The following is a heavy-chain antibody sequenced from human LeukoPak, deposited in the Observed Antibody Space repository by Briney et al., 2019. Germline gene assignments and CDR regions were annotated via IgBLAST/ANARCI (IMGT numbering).Heavy chain of an antibody. CDR3: SRDRNIVATTTFDY. CDR1: GFTFADYT. Sequence: PGGSLRLSCTASGFTFADYTMSWFRQAPGKGLEWVSLIKMKAHGGTTEYAASVKGRFTISRDDSKSIAYLQMNSLKTEDTAVYYCSRDRNIVATTTFDYWGQGTLVTVSS. D-gene: IGHD5-12*01. J-gene: IGHJ4*02. V-gene: IGHV3-49*03. CDR2: IKMKAHGGTT.